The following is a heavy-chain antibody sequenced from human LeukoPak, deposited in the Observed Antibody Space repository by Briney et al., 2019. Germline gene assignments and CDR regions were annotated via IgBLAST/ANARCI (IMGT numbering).Heavy chain of an antibody. Sequence: GGTLRLSCTASGIFDDYGMSWVRQAPGKGLEWAAGFSWDGGTSAYADAVKGRFTISRDNAKNSLYLQMNSLRVDDTALYYCARDLSSSWFSLAYWGQGTLVTVSS. CDR3: ARDLSSSWFSLAY. CDR2: FSWDGGTS. J-gene: IGHJ4*02. V-gene: IGHV3-20*04. CDR1: GIFDDYG. D-gene: IGHD6-13*01.